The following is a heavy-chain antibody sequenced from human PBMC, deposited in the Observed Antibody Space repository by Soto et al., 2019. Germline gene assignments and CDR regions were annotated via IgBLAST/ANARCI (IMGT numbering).Heavy chain of an antibody. V-gene: IGHV1-24*01. J-gene: IGHJ3*02. CDR1: GYAHAEIS. CDR3: ATPIRITTFGVGHHALDI. D-gene: IGHD3-3*01. CDR2: FDSEDGET. Sequence: VEASSKVSGYAHAEISMHWAQHAPRKGLEWMGGFDSEDGETIYAQKFQGRVTMTEDTSTDTAYMELISLRSEDTAVYYCATPIRITTFGVGHHALDIWGKGTMVTASS.